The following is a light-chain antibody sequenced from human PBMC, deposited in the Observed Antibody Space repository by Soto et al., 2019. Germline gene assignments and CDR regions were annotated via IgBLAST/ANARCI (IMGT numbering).Light chain of an antibody. CDR2: KAS. V-gene: IGKV1-5*03. Sequence: DLEMTQSPSTLSAAVGDRVTITCRASQSISSWLAWYQQKPGKAPKLLIYKASSLESGVPSRFSGSGSGTEFTLTISRLQPDDFATYYCQQYRTFGQGTNVDIK. CDR1: QSISSW. CDR3: QQYRT. J-gene: IGKJ2*01.